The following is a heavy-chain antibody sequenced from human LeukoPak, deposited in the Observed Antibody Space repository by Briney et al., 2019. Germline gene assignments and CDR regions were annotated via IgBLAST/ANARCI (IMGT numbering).Heavy chain of an antibody. CDR3: AKESGKFDY. J-gene: IGHJ4*02. CDR1: GLNFDDSA. Sequence: GGSLRLPCVASGLNFDDSAMHWVRQAPGKGLEWVSLISADGGSTFSADSVKGRFTISRDNSKNSLYLQMNSLRREDTAMYHSAKESGKFDYWGQGTLVAVSS. V-gene: IGHV3-43*02. CDR2: ISADGGST.